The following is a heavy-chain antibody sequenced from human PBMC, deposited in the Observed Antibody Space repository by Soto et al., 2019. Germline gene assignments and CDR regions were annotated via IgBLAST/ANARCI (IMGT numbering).Heavy chain of an antibody. CDR2: FDPEDGET. CDR3: ATDIAPRPHSGSSWLTEFDD. J-gene: IGHJ4*02. CDR1: GYTLTELS. Sequence: ASVKVSCKVSGYTLTELSMHWVRQAPGKGLEWMGGFDPEDGETIYAQKFQGRVTMTEDTSTDTAYMELSSLRSEDTAVYYCATDIAPRPHSGSSWLTEFDDWGQGTLVTVSS. V-gene: IGHV1-24*01. D-gene: IGHD6-13*01.